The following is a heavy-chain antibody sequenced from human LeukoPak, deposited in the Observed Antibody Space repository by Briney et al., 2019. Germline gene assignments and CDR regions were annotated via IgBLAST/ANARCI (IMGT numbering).Heavy chain of an antibody. Sequence: ASVKVSCKASGYTFTSYGISWVRQAPGQGLEWMGWISAYNGNTNYAQKFQGRVTMTRDTSISTAYMELSRLRSDDTAVYYCARGGSRGWLGSWGQGTLVTVSS. CDR3: ARGGSRGWLGS. CDR2: ISAYNGNT. J-gene: IGHJ4*02. CDR1: GYTFTSYG. D-gene: IGHD5-12*01. V-gene: IGHV1-18*01.